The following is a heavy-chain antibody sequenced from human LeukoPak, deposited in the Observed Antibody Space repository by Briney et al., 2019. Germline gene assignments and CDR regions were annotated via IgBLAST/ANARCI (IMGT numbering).Heavy chain of an antibody. CDR3: ARTSIVGADFDY. Sequence: PSETLSLTCAVYGGSFGGYYWSWIRQPPGKGLEWIGEINHSGSTNYNPSLKSRVTISVDTSKNQFSLKLSSVTAADTAVYYRARTSIVGADFDYWGQGTLVTVSS. J-gene: IGHJ4*02. CDR2: INHSGST. D-gene: IGHD1-26*01. CDR1: GGSFGGYY. V-gene: IGHV4-34*01.